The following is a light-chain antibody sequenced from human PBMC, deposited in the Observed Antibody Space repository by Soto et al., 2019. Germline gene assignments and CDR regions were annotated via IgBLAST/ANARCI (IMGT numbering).Light chain of an antibody. CDR1: SSDVGGYNC. J-gene: IGLJ2*01. V-gene: IGLV2-8*01. CDR3: SSYAGSNILVV. CDR2: EVS. Sequence: QSVLTQPPSASGSPGQSVTISCTGTSSDVGGYNCVSWYQQHPGKAPKLMIYEVSKRPSGVPDRFSGSKSGNTASLTVSGLQAEDEADYYCSSYAGSNILVVFGGGTQLTVL.